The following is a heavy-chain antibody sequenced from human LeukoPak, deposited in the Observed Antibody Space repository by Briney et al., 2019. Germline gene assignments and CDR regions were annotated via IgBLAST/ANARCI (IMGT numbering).Heavy chain of an antibody. J-gene: IGHJ4*02. CDR1: GFTFSSFG. Sequence: GGSLRLSCAASGFTFSSFGMHWVRRAPGKGLEWVTTVSDNGGNKYYADSVKGRFTISRDNSKNTLYLQMNNLRTEDTAVYYCARDSHSVQGRPDYWGQGTLVTVSS. CDR2: VSDNGGNK. V-gene: IGHV3-30*03. CDR3: ARDSHSVQGRPDY.